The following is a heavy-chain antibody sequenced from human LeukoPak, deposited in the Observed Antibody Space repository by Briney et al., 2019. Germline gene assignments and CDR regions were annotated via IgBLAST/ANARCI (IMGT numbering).Heavy chain of an antibody. CDR2: ISDDSSFT. J-gene: IGHJ4*02. CDR1: RFTFSRYA. V-gene: IGHV3-23*01. Sequence: GGSLRLSCTASRFTFSRYAMSWVRQAPGKGLEWVSVISDDSSFTYYADSVKGRFTISRDNSKNTLYLQMNSLRAEDTALYYCAKHVGSGSGWDYFDYWGQGTLVTVSS. D-gene: IGHD3-10*01. CDR3: AKHVGSGSGWDYFDY.